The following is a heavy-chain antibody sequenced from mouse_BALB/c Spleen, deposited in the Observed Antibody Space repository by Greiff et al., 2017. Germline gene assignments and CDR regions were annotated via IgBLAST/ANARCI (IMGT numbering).Heavy chain of an antibody. D-gene: IGHD2-10*02. CDR1: GFSLTDYG. J-gene: IGHJ4*01. CDR2: IWGGGST. V-gene: IGHV2-6-5*01. CDR3: AKQGYGNYNAMDY. Sequence: QVQLQQSGPGLVAPSQSLSITCTVSGFSLTDYGVSWIRQPPGKGLEWLGVIWGGGSTYYNSALKSRLSISKDNSKSQVFLKMNSLQTDDTAMYYCAKQGYGNYNAMDYWGQGTSVTVSS.